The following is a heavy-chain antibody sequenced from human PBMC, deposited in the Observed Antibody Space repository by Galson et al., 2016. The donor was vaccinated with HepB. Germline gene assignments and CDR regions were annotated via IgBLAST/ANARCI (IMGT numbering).Heavy chain of an antibody. CDR3: ARVGIGGAGRGTVNDQ. D-gene: IGHD3-10*01. V-gene: IGHV4-4*08. CDR2: ISNSGST. Sequence: ETLSPSCTVSGVSMTYYYWSWLRQPPGKGLEWIGYISNSGSTYYNPSLKSRVTISRDKSKNRFSLKLTSLTAVDTAVYYCARVGIGGAGRGTVNDQWGQGTLVTVSS. CDR1: GVSMTYYY. J-gene: IGHJ4*01.